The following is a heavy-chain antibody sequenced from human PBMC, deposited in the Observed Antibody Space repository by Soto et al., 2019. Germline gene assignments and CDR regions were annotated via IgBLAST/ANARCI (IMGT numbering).Heavy chain of an antibody. Sequence: ASVKVSCKASGYTFTSYGISWVRQAPGQGLEWMGWISAYNGNTNYAQKLQGRVTMTTDTSTSTAYMELRSLRSDDTAVYYCARGGGGSSTHYYHYYGMDVWGQGTTVTVSS. CDR3: ARGGGGSSTHYYHYYGMDV. CDR1: GYTFTSYG. CDR2: ISAYNGNT. V-gene: IGHV1-18*01. J-gene: IGHJ6*02. D-gene: IGHD2-15*01.